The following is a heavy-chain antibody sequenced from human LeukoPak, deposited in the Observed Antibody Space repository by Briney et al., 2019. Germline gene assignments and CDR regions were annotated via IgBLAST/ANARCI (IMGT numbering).Heavy chain of an antibody. CDR1: GFTFSGCG. CDR3: AKDPYSYGSYFDY. CDR2: IWYDGRDK. V-gene: IGHV3-30*02. D-gene: IGHD5-18*01. Sequence: GGSLRLSCAASGFTFSGCGMHWVRQAPGKGLEWVAFIWYDGRDKYYADSVKGQFTISRDNSKNTLYSQMNSLRAEDTAVYYCAKDPYSYGSYFDYWGQGTLLTVSS. J-gene: IGHJ4*02.